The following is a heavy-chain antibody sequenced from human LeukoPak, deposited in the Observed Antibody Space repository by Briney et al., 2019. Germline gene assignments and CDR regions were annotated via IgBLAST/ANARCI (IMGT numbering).Heavy chain of an antibody. Sequence: SETLSLTCTVSGGSISTSNYYWGWIRQPPGKGLEWIGNIFYSGSTYYSPSLKSRVTISVDTSKNQFSLKLSSVTAADTAVYYCARTRVGSYEPMRGAFDIWGQGTMVTVSS. CDR3: ARTRVGSYEPMRGAFDI. J-gene: IGHJ3*02. D-gene: IGHD1-26*01. CDR1: GGSISTSNYY. CDR2: IFYSGST. V-gene: IGHV4-39*07.